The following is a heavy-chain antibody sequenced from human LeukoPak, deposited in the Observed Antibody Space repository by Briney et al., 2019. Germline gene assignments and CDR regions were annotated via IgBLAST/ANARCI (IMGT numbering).Heavy chain of an antibody. CDR3: ARPPGSSGYYYPFDY. V-gene: IGHV3-11*04. CDR2: ISSSGSTI. D-gene: IGHD3-22*01. Sequence: GGSLRLSCAASGFTFSDYYMSWVRQAPGKGLEWVSYISSSGSTIYYADSVKGRFTISRDNAKNSLYLQMNSLRAEDTAVYYCARPPGSSGYYYPFDYWGQGTLVTVSS. J-gene: IGHJ4*02. CDR1: GFTFSDYY.